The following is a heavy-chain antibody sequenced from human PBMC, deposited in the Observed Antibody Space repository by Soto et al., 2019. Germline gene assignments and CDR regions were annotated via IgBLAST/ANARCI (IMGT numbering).Heavy chain of an antibody. D-gene: IGHD3-3*01. V-gene: IGHV2-5*01. CDR2: IYWNDDK. Sequence: SGPTLVNATQTLTLTCTFSGFSLSTSGVGVGWIRQPPGKALEWLALIYWNDDKRYSPSLKSRLTITKDTSKNQVVLTMTNMDPVDTATYYCAHTTNHDFSSGPGFAYGGQGPLVTVSS. CDR3: AHTTNHDFSSGPGFAY. CDR1: GFSLSTSGVG. J-gene: IGHJ4*02.